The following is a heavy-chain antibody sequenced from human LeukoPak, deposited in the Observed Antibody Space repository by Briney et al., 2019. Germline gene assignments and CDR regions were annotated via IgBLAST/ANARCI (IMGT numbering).Heavy chain of an antibody. V-gene: IGHV3-23*01. CDR1: GFTFSSYA. D-gene: IGHD5-18*01. Sequence: QPGGSLRLSCAASGFTFSSYAMSWVRQAPGKGLEWVSAISGSGGSTYYADSVKGRFTISRDNSKNTLYLQMNSLRAEDTAVYYCAKGSRGIDVDTAMVYYYYYYGMDVWGQGTTVTVSS. CDR2: ISGSGGST. J-gene: IGHJ6*02. CDR3: AKGSRGIDVDTAMVYYYYYYGMDV.